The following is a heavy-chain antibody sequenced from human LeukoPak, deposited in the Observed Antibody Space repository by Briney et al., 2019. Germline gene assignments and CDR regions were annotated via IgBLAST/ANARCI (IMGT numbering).Heavy chain of an antibody. CDR3: ATDVIVVVPAAPSEDYYGMDV. J-gene: IGHJ6*02. CDR1: GYTLTELS. V-gene: IGHV1-24*01. Sequence: ASVKVSCKVSGYTLTELSMHWVRQAPGKGLEWMGGFDPEDGEAIYAQKFQGRVTMTEDTSTDTAYMELSSLRSEDTAVYYCATDVIVVVPAAPSEDYYGMDVWGQGTTVTVSS. D-gene: IGHD2-2*01. CDR2: FDPEDGEA.